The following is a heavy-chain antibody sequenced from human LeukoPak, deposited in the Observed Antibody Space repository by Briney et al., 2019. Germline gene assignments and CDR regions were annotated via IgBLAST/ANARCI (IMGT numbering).Heavy chain of an antibody. V-gene: IGHV1-69*01. CDR1: GGTFTSYA. CDR2: IIPIFGTA. J-gene: IGHJ4*02. D-gene: IGHD3-22*01. Sequence: SVKVSRKASGGTFTSYAISWVRQAPGQGLEWMGGIIPIFGTANYAQKFQGRVTITADESTSTAYMELSSLRSEDTAVYYCARPEMVYYYDSSGARGPFDYWGQGTLVTVSS. CDR3: ARPEMVYYYDSSGARGPFDY.